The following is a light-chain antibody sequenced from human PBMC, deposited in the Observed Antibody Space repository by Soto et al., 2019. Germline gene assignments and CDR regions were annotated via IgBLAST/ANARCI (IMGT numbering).Light chain of an antibody. J-gene: IGKJ1*01. CDR2: GAF. CDR3: QQYNDWPLT. V-gene: IGKV3-15*01. Sequence: EIVVSQSAVTLSVSPGERATLSCRASQSVSSNLAWYQQKPGQAPSLLIYGAFTRATGIPARFSGTGSGTEFTLTISSLQSEDFALYYCQQYNDWPLTFGQGTKVDIK. CDR1: QSVSSN.